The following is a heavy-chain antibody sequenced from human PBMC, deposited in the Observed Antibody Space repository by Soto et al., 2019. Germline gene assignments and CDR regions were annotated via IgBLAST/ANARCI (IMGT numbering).Heavy chain of an antibody. J-gene: IGHJ4*02. D-gene: IGHD3-16*01. Sequence: QVQLVESGGGVVQPGRSLRLSCATSGFTFSNYGMHWVRQAPGKGLEWVAGISNDGSTEYYADSVKGRFAISRDKYKDAVSLQMSALRSEDTAMYFWAKGGGFVAASTSYAYDSWGQGTLVTVSS. CDR1: GFTFSNYG. CDR3: AKGGGFVAASTSYAYDS. CDR2: ISNDGSTE. V-gene: IGHV3-30*18.